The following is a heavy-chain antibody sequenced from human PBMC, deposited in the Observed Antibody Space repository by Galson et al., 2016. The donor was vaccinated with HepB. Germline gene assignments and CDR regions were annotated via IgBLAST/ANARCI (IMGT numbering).Heavy chain of an antibody. J-gene: IGHJ6*04. D-gene: IGHD2/OR15-2a*01. CDR2: IYSGGDT. CDR1: GFTVSSDY. CDR3: ARDPVLRNGMGG. Sequence: SLRLSCAVSGFTVSSDYMSWVRQAPGKELEWVSVIYSGGDTYYADSVKGRSTISRDNSKNTLYTKMSSLSTEDKAVYFCARDPVLRNGMGGWGRGTTVNVSS. V-gene: IGHV3-66*02.